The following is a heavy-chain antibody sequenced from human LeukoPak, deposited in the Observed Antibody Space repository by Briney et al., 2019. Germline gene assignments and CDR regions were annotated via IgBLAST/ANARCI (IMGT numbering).Heavy chain of an antibody. CDR1: GVSVSSGYY. CDR3: ARLSGTNLDFDY. V-gene: IGHV4-31*03. D-gene: IGHD1-20*01. Sequence: SETLSLTCTVSGVSVSSGYYWSWIRQHPGKGLEYIGYIYYSGSTYYNPSLRSRVTISEDTSKNQFSLELNSVTAADTAVYYCARLSGTNLDFDYWGQGTLATVSS. J-gene: IGHJ4*02. CDR2: IYYSGST.